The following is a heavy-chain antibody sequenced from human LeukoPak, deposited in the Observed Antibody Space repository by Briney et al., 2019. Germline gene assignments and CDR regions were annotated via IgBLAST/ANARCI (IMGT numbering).Heavy chain of an antibody. J-gene: IGHJ4*02. CDR3: ARSYSSGWIFDY. D-gene: IGHD6-19*01. Sequence: SQTLSLTCTVSGGSISSNYWSWIRQPPGKGLEWIGYIYDSGSTNYNPALKSRVTISVDTSKNQFSLKLSSVTAADTAVYYCARSYSSGWIFDYWGQGTLVTVSS. CDR2: IYDSGST. CDR1: GGSISSNY. V-gene: IGHV4-59*01.